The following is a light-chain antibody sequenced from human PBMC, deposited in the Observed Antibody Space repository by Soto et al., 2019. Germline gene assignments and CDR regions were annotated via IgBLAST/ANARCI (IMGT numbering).Light chain of an antibody. Sequence: EIVLTQSPATLSLSPGERATLFCRASQSVSSYFAWYQQKPGQAPNLLIYDTSSRATGIPDRFSGSGSGTDFTLTISRLEPEDFAVFFCQQYGTSEIIFGQGTRLEIK. CDR3: QQYGTSEII. CDR2: DTS. J-gene: IGKJ5*01. V-gene: IGKV3-20*01. CDR1: QSVSSY.